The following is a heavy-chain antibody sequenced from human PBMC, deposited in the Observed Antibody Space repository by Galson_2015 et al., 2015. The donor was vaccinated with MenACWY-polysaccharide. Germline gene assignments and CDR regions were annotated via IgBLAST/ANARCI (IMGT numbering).Heavy chain of an antibody. D-gene: IGHD2-21*02. CDR3: ARRGVTAAYDN. J-gene: IGHJ4*02. CDR2: IYTTDSDT. Sequence: MGIIYTTDSDTRYSTSFQGQVTFSADISISTAYLQWSSLKASDPAIYYCARRGVTAAYDNWGQGTLVTVSS. V-gene: IGHV5-51*01.